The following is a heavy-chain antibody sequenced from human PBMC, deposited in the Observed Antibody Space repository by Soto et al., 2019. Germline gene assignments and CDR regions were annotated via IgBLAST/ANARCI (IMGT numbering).Heavy chain of an antibody. CDR1: GYNFTRYG. CDR3: ANQPIDSSGYYYGYY. Sequence: ASVKVSCKTSGYNFTRYGISWVRPAPGQGLEWMGLINAYNGNTNYAQKLQGRVTMTTDTSTSTAYMELSSLRSEDTAVYYCANQPIDSSGYYYGYYWGQGTLVTVSS. D-gene: IGHD3-22*01. CDR2: INAYNGNT. J-gene: IGHJ4*02. V-gene: IGHV1-18*01.